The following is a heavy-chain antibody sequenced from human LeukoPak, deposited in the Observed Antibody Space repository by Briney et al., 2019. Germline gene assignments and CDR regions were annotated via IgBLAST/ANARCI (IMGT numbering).Heavy chain of an antibody. CDR2: IYYSGST. CDR1: GGXISSYY. CDR3: ARDPQDGMDV. Sequence: PSETLSLTCTVSGGXISSYYCSWIRQPPGKGLEWIGYIYYSGSTNYNPSLKSRVTISVDTSKNQFSLKLSPVTAADTAVYYCARDPQDGMDVWGQGTTVTVSS. J-gene: IGHJ6*02. V-gene: IGHV4-59*01.